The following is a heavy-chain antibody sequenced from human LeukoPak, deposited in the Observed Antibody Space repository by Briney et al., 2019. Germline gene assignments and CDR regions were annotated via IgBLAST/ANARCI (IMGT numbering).Heavy chain of an antibody. CDR1: GFTVSSSP. D-gene: IGHD3-10*01. CDR3: AKASRAYYYGSGTYYDH. Sequence: GGSLRLSCAASGFTVSSSPINWVRQAPGRGLEWVSVIYSGGNTFYADSVKGRFTISRDNSKNTLDLQMNSLRAEDTAVYYCAKASRAYYYGSGTYYDHWGQGTLVTVSS. CDR2: IYSGGNT. V-gene: IGHV3-53*05. J-gene: IGHJ4*02.